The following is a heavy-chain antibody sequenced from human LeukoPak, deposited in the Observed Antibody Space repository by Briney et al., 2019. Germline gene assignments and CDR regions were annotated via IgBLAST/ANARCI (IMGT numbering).Heavy chain of an antibody. CDR1: GFTFSSYA. D-gene: IGHD3-10*01. CDR3: ARDSVIDY. Sequence: GRSLRLSCAASGFTFSSYAMHWVRQAPGKGLEWVAVISYDGSNKYYADSVKGRFTISRDNSKNTVYLQMNSLRPEDTAVYYCARDSVIDYWGQGTLVTVSS. J-gene: IGHJ4*02. V-gene: IGHV3-30-3*01. CDR2: ISYDGSNK.